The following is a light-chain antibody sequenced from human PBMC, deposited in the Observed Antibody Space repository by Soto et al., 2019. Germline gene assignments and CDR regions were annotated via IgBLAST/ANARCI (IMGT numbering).Light chain of an antibody. Sequence: DIVLTQSPGTLSLSPGERATLSCRASHSVSSGALAWYQQKYGRAPRLLIYGVSNRATGIPDRFSGSGSGTDFTLNISRLEPEDFAVYSCQQYGRSPTFSQGTKLEIK. CDR2: GVS. V-gene: IGKV3-20*01. CDR3: QQYGRSPT. CDR1: HSVSSGA. J-gene: IGKJ2*01.